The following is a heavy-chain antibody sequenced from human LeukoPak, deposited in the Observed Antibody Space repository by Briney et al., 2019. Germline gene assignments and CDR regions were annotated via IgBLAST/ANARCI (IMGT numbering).Heavy chain of an antibody. CDR3: ARSRLTGTTNY. Sequence: PSETLSLTCTVSGGSISSHYWSWIRQPPGKGLEWIGYIYYSGSTNYNPSLKSRVTTSVDTSKNQFSLKLSSVTAADTAVYYCARSRLTGTTNYWGQGTLVTVSS. D-gene: IGHD1-7*01. V-gene: IGHV4-59*11. J-gene: IGHJ4*02. CDR2: IYYSGST. CDR1: GGSISSHY.